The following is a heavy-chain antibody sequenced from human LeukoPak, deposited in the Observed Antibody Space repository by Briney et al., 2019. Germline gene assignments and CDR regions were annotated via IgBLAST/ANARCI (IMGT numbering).Heavy chain of an antibody. J-gene: IGHJ4*02. CDR1: GFTFSSYW. CDR3: ASSGQTYSSSSRYCSGGSCLDY. CDR2: IKQDGSEK. V-gene: IGHV3-7*01. D-gene: IGHD2-15*01. Sequence: GGSLRLSCAASGFTFSSYWMSWVRQAPGKGLEWVANIKQDGSEKYYVDSVKCRFTISRDNAKNSLYLQMNSLRAEDTAVYYCASSGQTYSSSSRYCSGGSCLDYWGQGTLVTVSS.